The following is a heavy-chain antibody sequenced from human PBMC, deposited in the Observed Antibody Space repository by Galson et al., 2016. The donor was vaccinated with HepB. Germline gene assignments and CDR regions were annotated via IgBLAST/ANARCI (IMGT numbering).Heavy chain of an antibody. J-gene: IGHJ6*02. CDR1: GGSFSGYY. CDR2: INQSGRA. D-gene: IGHD3-10*01. CDR3: ARGVRGVIAIYYYYSMDV. Sequence: SETLSLTCAVYGGSFSGYYWSWIRQPPGKGLEWIADINQSGRANYNPSLKSRVTISLDTSKNQFSLKVSSVTAADTAVYFCARGVRGVIAIYYYYSMDVWGQGTTVTDS. V-gene: IGHV4-34*01.